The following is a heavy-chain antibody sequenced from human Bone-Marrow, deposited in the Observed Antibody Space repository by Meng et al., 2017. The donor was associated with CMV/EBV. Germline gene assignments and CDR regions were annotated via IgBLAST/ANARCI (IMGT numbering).Heavy chain of an antibody. D-gene: IGHD2-8*01. CDR3: ASLPSNYHHFGMDV. CDR2: ISSSSKSI. V-gene: IGHV3-21*01. J-gene: IGHJ6*02. CDR1: GFTFSSFY. Sequence: GESLKISCAASGFTFSSFYMSWVRQTPGKGLEWVSSISSSSKSIYYAHSLKGRFTISRDNAKNSLYLQMNSLRVEDTAVYYCASLPSNYHHFGMDVWGQGTTVTVSS.